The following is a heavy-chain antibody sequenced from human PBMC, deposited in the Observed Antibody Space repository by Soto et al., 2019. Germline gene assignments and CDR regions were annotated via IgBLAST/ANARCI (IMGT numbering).Heavy chain of an antibody. Sequence: QVQLQQSGPGLVKPSQTLSLTCTVSGGSISSDGSYWSWIRQSPEKGLEWLGYINDSGSTYYRPYLQSRLLISIATSKTQFSLRLRTVTAADAAVYYCARGPDRPYYDFWSGSGLGFDPWGQGTLVNVSS. CDR3: ARGPDRPYYDFWSGSGLGFDP. V-gene: IGHV4-30-4*01. CDR1: GGSISSDGSY. D-gene: IGHD3-3*01. J-gene: IGHJ5*02. CDR2: INDSGST.